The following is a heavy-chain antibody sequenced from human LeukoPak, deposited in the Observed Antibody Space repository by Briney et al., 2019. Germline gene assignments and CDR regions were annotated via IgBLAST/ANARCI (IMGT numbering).Heavy chain of an antibody. V-gene: IGHV4-34*01. D-gene: IGHD2-15*01. CDR3: ARLEGYCSGGNCYAHWFDP. CDR2: INHSGST. J-gene: IGHJ5*02. CDR1: GGSFSGYY. Sequence: KPSETLSLTCAVYGGSFSGYYWSWIRQPPGKGLEWIGEINHSGSTNCNPSLKSRVTISVDTSKNQFSLNLSSVTAADTAVYYCARLEGYCSGGNCYAHWFDPWGQGTLVTVSS.